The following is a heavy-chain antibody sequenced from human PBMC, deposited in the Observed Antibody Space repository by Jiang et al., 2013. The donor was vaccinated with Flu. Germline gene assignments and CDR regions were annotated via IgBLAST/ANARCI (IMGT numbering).Heavy chain of an antibody. CDR2: TSGSGAIT. Sequence: PGGSLRLSCTASGFRFGDYAMTWVRQSPGKGLEWLVTTSGSGAITNYADSVKGRFTVSRDNFQSLVFVDMTRLTIEDTAVYYCAKGNTFSSSARYFDHWGQGTLVTVSS. V-gene: IGHV3-23*01. D-gene: IGHD6-6*01. CDR3: AKGNTFSSSARYFDH. J-gene: IGHJ4*02. CDR1: GFRFGDYA.